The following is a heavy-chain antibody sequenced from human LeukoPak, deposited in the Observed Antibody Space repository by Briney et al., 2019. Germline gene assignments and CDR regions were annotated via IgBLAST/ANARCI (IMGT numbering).Heavy chain of an antibody. CDR3: ARDRFDDSRGYYYHYYYYMDV. CDR1: GFTFSSYV. Sequence: PGGSLRLSCAASGFTFSSYVMSWVRQAPGKGLEWVSGISAGGGSTYYADSVKGQFTISRDNSKNTLYLQMNSLRVEDTAVYYCARDRFDDSRGYYYHYYYYMDVWGKGTTVTVSS. D-gene: IGHD3-22*01. CDR2: ISAGGGST. V-gene: IGHV3-23*01. J-gene: IGHJ6*03.